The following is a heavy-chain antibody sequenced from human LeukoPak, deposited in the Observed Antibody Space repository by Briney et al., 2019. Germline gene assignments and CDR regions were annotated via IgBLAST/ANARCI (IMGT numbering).Heavy chain of an antibody. CDR3: ARGEVYSSGWYTETVDY. CDR2: INPNSGGT. Sequence: EASVKVSCKASGYTFTGYYMHWVRQAPGQGLEWMGWINPNSGGTNYAQKFQGRVTMTRNTSISTAYMELSSLRSEDTAVYYCARGEVYSSGWYTETVDYWGQGTLVTVSS. J-gene: IGHJ4*02. D-gene: IGHD6-19*01. CDR1: GYTFTGYY. V-gene: IGHV1-2*02.